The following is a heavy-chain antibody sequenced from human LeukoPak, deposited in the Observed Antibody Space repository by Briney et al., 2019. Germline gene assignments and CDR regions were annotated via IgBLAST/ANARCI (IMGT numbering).Heavy chain of an antibody. CDR2: IYTSGST. CDR1: GGSISSGTYY. D-gene: IGHD3-22*01. Sequence: SQTLSLTCTVSGGSISSGTYYWNWIRQPAGKGLEWIGLIYTSGSTNYNPSLKSRVTISLDTSKNQVSLKLSSVTAADTAVYYCARTYYYDSTNNWFDPWGQGTLVTVSS. J-gene: IGHJ5*02. V-gene: IGHV4-61*02. CDR3: ARTYYYDSTNNWFDP.